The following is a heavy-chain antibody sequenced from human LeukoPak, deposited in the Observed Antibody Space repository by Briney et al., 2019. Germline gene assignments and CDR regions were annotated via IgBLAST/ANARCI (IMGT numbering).Heavy chain of an antibody. V-gene: IGHV4-59*08. CDR1: GGSISSYY. Sequence: SETLSLTCTVSGGSISSYYWSWIRQPPGKGLGWIGYIYYSGSTNYNPSLKSRVTISVDTSKNQFSLKLSSVTAADTAVYYCARIHWGYFDYWGQGTLVTVSS. CDR3: ARIHWGYFDY. CDR2: IYYSGST. J-gene: IGHJ4*02. D-gene: IGHD7-27*01.